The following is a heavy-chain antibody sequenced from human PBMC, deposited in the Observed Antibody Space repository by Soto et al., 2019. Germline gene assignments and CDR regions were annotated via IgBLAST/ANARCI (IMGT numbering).Heavy chain of an antibody. D-gene: IGHD3-16*01. Sequence: EVQLVESGGGLVQPGGSLRLSCAASGFTFSSYWMHWVRQAPGKGLVWVSRIYTDGSRTNYADSVKGRFTISRANDKKTLYLQINSLRAEETALYYCERGLMHLYGMDVWGQGARVSVTS. CDR3: ERGLMHLYGMDV. J-gene: IGHJ6*02. CDR2: IYTDGSRT. V-gene: IGHV3-74*01. CDR1: GFTFSSYW.